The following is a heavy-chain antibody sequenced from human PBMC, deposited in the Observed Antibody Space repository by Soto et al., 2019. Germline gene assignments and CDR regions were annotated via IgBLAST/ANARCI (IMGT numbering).Heavy chain of an antibody. CDR2: IGASGAT. CDR3: AMEGVTARFDY. Sequence: GGSLRLSCAASGFTFSSYAMAWVRQAPGKGLEYVSAIGASGATDYADFVEGRFTISRDNSKNTLYLQMDSLRAEDTAVYSCAMEGVTARFDYWGQGTLVTVSS. CDR1: GFTFSSYA. V-gene: IGHV3-23*01. J-gene: IGHJ4*02. D-gene: IGHD6-6*01.